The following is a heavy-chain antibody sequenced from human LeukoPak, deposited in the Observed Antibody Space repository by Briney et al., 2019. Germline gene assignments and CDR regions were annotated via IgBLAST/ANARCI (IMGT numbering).Heavy chain of an antibody. D-gene: IGHD3-22*01. CDR2: IAPSGST. Sequence: CTVSGGSIRSGSHYWAWIRQPPGKGLEWIGTIAPSGSTYYNPSLEYRVTISIATSKNHVSLKLSSLSAADTSVYYCAKRDDRGGKWVDLWGRGALVAVS. V-gene: IGHV4-39*02. J-gene: IGHJ4*02. CDR3: AKRDDRGGKWVDL. CDR1: GGSIRSGSHY.